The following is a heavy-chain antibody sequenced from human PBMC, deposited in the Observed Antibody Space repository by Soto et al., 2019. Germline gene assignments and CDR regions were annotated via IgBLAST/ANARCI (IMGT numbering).Heavy chain of an antibody. V-gene: IGHV3-23*01. CDR1: GITFGSRA. Sequence: PGGSLRLSCVASGITFGSRAMSWVRQAPGKGLEWVSTITDTGGDTKYADSVRGRFTISRDNSKNMVSLQMSSLRAEDTAIYYCAKRRDGYSFDYWGQGTLVTVSS. CDR2: ITDTGGDT. D-gene: IGHD4-4*01. CDR3: AKRRDGYSFDY. J-gene: IGHJ4*02.